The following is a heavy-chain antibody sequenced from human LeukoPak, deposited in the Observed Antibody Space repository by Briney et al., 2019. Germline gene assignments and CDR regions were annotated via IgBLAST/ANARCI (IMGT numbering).Heavy chain of an antibody. V-gene: IGHV3-23*01. CDR3: TRLLRGMNDPPFFDY. CDR2: ISGSGGST. D-gene: IGHD3-10*01. CDR1: GFTFSSYV. Sequence: GGSLRLSCAASGFTFSSYVTSWVRQAPGKGLEWVSAISGSGGSTYYADSVKGRFTISRDNSKNTLYLQMNSLRAEDTAVYYCTRLLRGMNDPPFFDYWGQGTLVTASS. J-gene: IGHJ4*02.